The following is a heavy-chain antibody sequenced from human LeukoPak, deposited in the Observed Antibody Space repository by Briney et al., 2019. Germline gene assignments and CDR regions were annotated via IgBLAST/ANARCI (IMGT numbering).Heavy chain of an antibody. CDR3: ARERSSGYNDALDL. Sequence: SVKVSCKACGYTFTRYYMHWVRQAPGKGREWMGIINPSGGNTNYAQKFQGRVTMTRDMSTSTVYMEMSSLRSEDTAVYYCARERSSGYNDALDLWGQGTIDTVSS. V-gene: IGHV1-46*01. D-gene: IGHD3-22*01. CDR1: GYTFTRYY. CDR2: INPSGGNT. J-gene: IGHJ3*01.